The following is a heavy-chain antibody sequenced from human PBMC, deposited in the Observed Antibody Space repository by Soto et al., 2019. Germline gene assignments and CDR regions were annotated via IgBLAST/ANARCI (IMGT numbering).Heavy chain of an antibody. D-gene: IGHD6-19*01. CDR3: ARVAVSGTRFDY. CDR2: IYYSGST. CDR1: GGSISSGDYY. V-gene: IGHV4-30-4*01. Sequence: SETLSLTCTVSGGSISSGDYYWSWIRQPPGKGLEWIGYIYYSGSTYYNPSLKSRVTISVDTSKNQFSLKLSSVTAADTAVYFCARVAVSGTRFDYWGQGTLVTV. J-gene: IGHJ4*02.